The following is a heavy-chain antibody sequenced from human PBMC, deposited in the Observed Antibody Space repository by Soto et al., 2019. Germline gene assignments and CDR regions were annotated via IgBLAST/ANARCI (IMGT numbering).Heavy chain of an antibody. V-gene: IGHV1-69*13. CDR2: IIPIFGTA. Sequence: SVKVSFKASGRTFSNYGVNWVRQGPGQGLEWMGGIIPIFGTANYAQKFQGRVTITADASTRTAYMELSSLRSEDTAVYYCARDGTLYDSSAYYYLYWGQGTLVTVSS. D-gene: IGHD3-22*01. CDR3: ARDGTLYDSSAYYYLY. CDR1: GRTFSNYG. J-gene: IGHJ4*02.